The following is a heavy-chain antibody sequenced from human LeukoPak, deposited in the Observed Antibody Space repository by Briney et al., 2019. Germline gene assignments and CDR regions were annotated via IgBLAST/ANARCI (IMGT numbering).Heavy chain of an antibody. CDR3: ARTISPYSSSFNDYYYMDV. D-gene: IGHD6-6*01. J-gene: IGHJ6*03. Sequence: SETLSLTGTVSGGSISSHYWSWIRQPPGKGLEWIGYIHYSGSTNYNPSLKSRVTISVDTSKNQFSLKLSSVTAADTAVYYCARTISPYSSSFNDYYYMDVWGKGTTVTVSS. V-gene: IGHV4-59*11. CDR2: IHYSGST. CDR1: GGSISSHY.